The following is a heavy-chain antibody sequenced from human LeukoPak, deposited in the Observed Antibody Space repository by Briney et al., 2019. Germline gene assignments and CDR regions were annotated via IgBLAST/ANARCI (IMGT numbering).Heavy chain of an antibody. J-gene: IGHJ3*02. D-gene: IGHD1-26*01. V-gene: IGHV3-74*01. CDR2: TNTDGTIT. CDR1: GFTFNTYA. CDR3: VRGRGSYWYDLGPAFNM. Sequence: GGSLRLSCAASGFTFNTYAMSWVRQAPGKGLVWVSQTNTDGTITDYADSAKGRFTISRDNAKKTLNLQMESLRADDTAVYYCVRGRGSYWYDLGPAFNMWGQGTMVTVSS.